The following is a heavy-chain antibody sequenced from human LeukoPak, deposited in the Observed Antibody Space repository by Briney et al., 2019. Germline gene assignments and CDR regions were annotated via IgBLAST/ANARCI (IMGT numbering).Heavy chain of an antibody. CDR3: ARDLGQWLDTPSALGYYYYGMDV. D-gene: IGHD6-19*01. Sequence: ASVKVSCKASGYTFTSYGISWVRQAPGQGLEWMGWISACNGSTNYAQKLQGRVTMTTDTSTSTAYMELRSLRSDDTAVYYCARDLGQWLDTPSALGYYYYGMDVWGQGTTVTVSS. J-gene: IGHJ6*02. CDR1: GYTFTSYG. CDR2: ISACNGST. V-gene: IGHV1-18*01.